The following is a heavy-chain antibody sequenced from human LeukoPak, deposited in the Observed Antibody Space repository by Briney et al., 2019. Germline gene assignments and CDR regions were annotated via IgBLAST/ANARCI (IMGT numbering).Heavy chain of an antibody. D-gene: IGHD3-10*01. V-gene: IGHV3-23*01. J-gene: IGHJ4*02. CDR3: AKGSYYYGSGTPGFDY. Sequence: GGSLRLSCAASGFTFSGYGMSWVRQAPGKGLEWVSAISGSGGSTYYADSVKGRFTISRDNSKNTLYLQMNSLRAEDTAVYYCAKGSYYYGSGTPGFDYWGQGTLVTVSS. CDR1: GFTFSGYG. CDR2: ISGSGGST.